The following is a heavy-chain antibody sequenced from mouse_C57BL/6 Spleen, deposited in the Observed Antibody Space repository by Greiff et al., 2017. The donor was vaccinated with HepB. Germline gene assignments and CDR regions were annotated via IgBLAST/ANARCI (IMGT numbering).Heavy chain of an antibody. CDR1: GYAFSSSW. D-gene: IGHD2-4*01. Sequence: VMLVESGPELVKPGASVKISCKASGYAFSSSWMNWVKQRPGKGLEWIGRIYPGDGDTNYNGKFKGKATLTADKSSSTAYMQLSSLTSEDSAVYFCAREGYDHDGGFDYWGQGTTLTVSS. J-gene: IGHJ2*01. CDR2: IYPGDGDT. CDR3: AREGYDHDGGFDY. V-gene: IGHV1-82*01.